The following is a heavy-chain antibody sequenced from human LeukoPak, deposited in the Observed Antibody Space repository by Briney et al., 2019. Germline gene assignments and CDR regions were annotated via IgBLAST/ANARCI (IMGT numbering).Heavy chain of an antibody. V-gene: IGHV3-74*01. CDR1: GFTFSNAW. D-gene: IGHD4/OR15-4a*01. Sequence: GGSLRLSCAASGFTFSNAWMSWVRQAPGKGLVWVSHINSDGSSTRYADSVKGRFTISRDNAKNTLYLQMNSLRAEDTAVYFCAGAYGGFDYWGQGTLVTVSS. CDR3: AGAYGGFDY. CDR2: INSDGSST. J-gene: IGHJ4*02.